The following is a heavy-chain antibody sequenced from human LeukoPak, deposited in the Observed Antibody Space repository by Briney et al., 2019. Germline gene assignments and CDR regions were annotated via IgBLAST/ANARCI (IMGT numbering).Heavy chain of an antibody. D-gene: IGHD6-19*01. CDR2: ISYDGSNK. Sequence: GKSLRLSCAASRFTFSSYAMHWVRQAPGKGLEWVAVISYDGSNKYYADSVKGRFTISRDNSKNTLYLQMNSLRAEDTAVYYCARGSFQAYYYGMDVWGQGTTVTVSS. J-gene: IGHJ6*02. V-gene: IGHV3-30-3*01. CDR1: RFTFSSYA. CDR3: ARGSFQAYYYGMDV.